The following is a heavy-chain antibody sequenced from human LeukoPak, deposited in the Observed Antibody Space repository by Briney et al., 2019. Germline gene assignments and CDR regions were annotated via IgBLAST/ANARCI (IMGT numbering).Heavy chain of an antibody. D-gene: IGHD3-10*01. Sequence: KPGGSLGLSCAASGFTLSDYHMNWVRQAPGKGLEWLSSITTISHYIYYAGAARGRFTISRDNAKNSLYLQMNSLRGEDTAVYYCARSGGPGTYHQLRYNWFDPWGQGTLVTVSS. CDR1: GFTLSDYH. CDR2: ITTISHYI. CDR3: ARSGGPGTYHQLRYNWFDP. V-gene: IGHV3-21*01. J-gene: IGHJ5*02.